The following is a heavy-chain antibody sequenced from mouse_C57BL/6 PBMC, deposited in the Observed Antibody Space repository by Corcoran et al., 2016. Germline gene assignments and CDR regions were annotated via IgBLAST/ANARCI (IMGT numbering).Heavy chain of an antibody. CDR1: GDTFTTYG. J-gene: IGHJ1*03. CDR3: ARSDYYYGSSHWYLDV. Sequence: QIQLVQSGPELKKPGETVKISCRASGDTFTTYGMIWVEQAPGKGLKWLGWINTYSGVPTYADDFKGRFAFSFEPAASTAYLQINNLKNEDTATYFCARSDYYYGSSHWYLDVWGTGTTVTVSS. CDR2: INTYSGVP. D-gene: IGHD1-1*01. V-gene: IGHV9-3*01.